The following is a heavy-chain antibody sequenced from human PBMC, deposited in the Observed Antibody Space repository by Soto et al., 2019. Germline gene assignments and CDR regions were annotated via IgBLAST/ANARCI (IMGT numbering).Heavy chain of an antibody. CDR2: INPNSGGT. V-gene: IGHV1-2*04. CDR1: GYTFTGYY. J-gene: IGHJ5*02. D-gene: IGHD2-2*01. CDR3: ARAQLTDIVVVPAANGWFDP. Sequence: ASVKVSCKASGYTFTGYYMHWVRQAPGQGLEWMGWINPNSGGTNYAQKFQGWVTMTRDTSSSTAYMELSRLRSDDTAVYYCARAQLTDIVVVPAANGWFDPWGQGTLVTVSS.